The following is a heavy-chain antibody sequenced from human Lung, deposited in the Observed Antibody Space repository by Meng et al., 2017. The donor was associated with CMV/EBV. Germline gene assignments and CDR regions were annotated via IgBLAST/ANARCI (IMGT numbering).Heavy chain of an antibody. CDR2: ISTRSSYI. CDR3: ARGDTGVFTKGLTAIDY. V-gene: IGHV3-21*01. D-gene: IGHD1-14*01. CDR1: FICSNYN. Sequence: FICSNYNMNWVRQAPGKGLEWVSSISTRSSYIYYADSVRGRVAISRDNPKDRLYLQMHSLRVEDTATYFCARGDTGVFTKGLTAIDYWGQGSLVTVSS. J-gene: IGHJ4*02.